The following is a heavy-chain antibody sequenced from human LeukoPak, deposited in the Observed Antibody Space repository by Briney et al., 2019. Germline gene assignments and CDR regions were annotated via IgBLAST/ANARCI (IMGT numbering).Heavy chain of an antibody. J-gene: IGHJ4*02. D-gene: IGHD4-17*01. CDR3: ASSDYGDHRFDY. Sequence: SVKVSCKASGGTFSSYAISWVRQAPGQGLEWMGRIIPIFGTANYAQKFQGRVTITTDESTSTAYMELSSLRSEDTAVYYCASSDYGDHRFDYWGQGTLVTVSS. V-gene: IGHV1-69*05. CDR1: GGTFSSYA. CDR2: IIPIFGTA.